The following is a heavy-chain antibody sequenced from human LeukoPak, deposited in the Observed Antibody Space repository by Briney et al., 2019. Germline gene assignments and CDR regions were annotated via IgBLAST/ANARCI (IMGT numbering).Heavy chain of an antibody. Sequence: PSGTLSLTCAVSGGSISSSNWWNWVRPPPGKGLEWIGEIYLSGRTTYSPSLKSRVTISADKSKNQFSLKLTSATAADTAVYYCASGYFNSSGFYAAFDIWGQGTLVTVSS. CDR1: GGSISSSNW. D-gene: IGHD3-22*01. CDR3: ASGYFNSSGFYAAFDI. V-gene: IGHV4-4*02. J-gene: IGHJ3*02. CDR2: IYLSGRT.